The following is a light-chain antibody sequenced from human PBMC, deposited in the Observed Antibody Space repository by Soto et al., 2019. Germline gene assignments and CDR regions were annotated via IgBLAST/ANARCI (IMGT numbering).Light chain of an antibody. CDR3: QSYDSSLSGNV. CDR2: GKS. Sequence: QPVLTQPPAVCGYPGQGVTMSCTGSISNIGARYDVHWYQQLPGTAPKLLIYGKSNRPSGVPDRFSGSKSGTSAPLAITGLQAEDEPEYYCQSYDSSLSGNVFGTGTKVTVL. V-gene: IGLV1-40*01. CDR1: ISNIGARYD. J-gene: IGLJ1*01.